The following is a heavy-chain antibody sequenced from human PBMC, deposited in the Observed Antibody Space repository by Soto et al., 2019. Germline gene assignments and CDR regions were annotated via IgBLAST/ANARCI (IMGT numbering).Heavy chain of an antibody. D-gene: IGHD3-9*01. V-gene: IGHV1-18*01. Sequence: ASVKVSCKASGYTFTNFGISWVRQAPGQGLEWMGWISAYNGNTNYAQKLQGRVTMTTDTSTSTAYMELRSLRSDDTAVYYCARALLTYYDILTGYYGGYYFDYWGQGTLVTVSS. CDR2: ISAYNGNT. CDR1: GYTFTNFG. J-gene: IGHJ4*02. CDR3: ARALLTYYDILTGYYGGYYFDY.